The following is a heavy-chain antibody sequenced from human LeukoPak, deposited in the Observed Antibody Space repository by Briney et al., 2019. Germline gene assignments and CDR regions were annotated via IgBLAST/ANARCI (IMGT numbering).Heavy chain of an antibody. Sequence: SQTLSLTCAISGDIVSGNSVTWNWITQSPSRGLEWLGRTYYRSTWYNDYAVSVRGRITVNPDTSKNQFSLHLNSVTPEDTAVYYCARRLTQYDCFDPWGQGILVTVSS. J-gene: IGHJ5*02. D-gene: IGHD2-2*01. CDR3: ARRLTQYDCFDP. CDR2: TYYRSTWYN. CDR1: GDIVSGNSVT. V-gene: IGHV6-1*01.